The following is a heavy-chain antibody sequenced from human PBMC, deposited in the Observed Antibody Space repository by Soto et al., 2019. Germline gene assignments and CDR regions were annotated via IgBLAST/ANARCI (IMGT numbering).Heavy chain of an antibody. D-gene: IGHD2-2*01. CDR3: ARDSKMDV. J-gene: IGHJ6*04. Sequence: GGSLRLACAASGFTFSSYDMHWVRHATGKGLEWVAAIGTAGVTYYPGSVKGRFTIPRENAKNSLYPQMNSLRAGDTAVYYCARDSKMDVWGKGTTVTVPS. CDR1: GFTFSSYD. CDR2: IGTAGVT. V-gene: IGHV3-13*01.